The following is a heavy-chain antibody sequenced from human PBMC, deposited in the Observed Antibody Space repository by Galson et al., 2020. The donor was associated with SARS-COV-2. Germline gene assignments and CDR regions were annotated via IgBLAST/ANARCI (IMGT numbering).Heavy chain of an antibody. V-gene: IGHV3-49*04. CDR1: GFTFRDHH. Sequence: GESLKISCTGSGFTFRDHHMNWVRQAPGKGLEWVGFIRTSANGATTEYAASVKGRLTISRDDSKSIAYLQVNSLKTEDTAVYYCTRGHHLDYWGQGTLVTVSS. CDR2: IRTSANGATT. CDR3: TRGHHLDY. J-gene: IGHJ4*02.